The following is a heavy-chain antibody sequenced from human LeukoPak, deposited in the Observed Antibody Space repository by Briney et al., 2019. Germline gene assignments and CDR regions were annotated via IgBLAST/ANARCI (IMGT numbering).Heavy chain of an antibody. CDR3: ARSNITATGTLFDY. CDR2: IDWDDDK. Sequence: SGPALVKPTQTLTLTCTFSGFSLSTGGMSVSWIRQSPGKALEWLARIDWDDDKYYITSLKTRLTISKDTSKNQVVFTMTNMDPADTATYYCARSNITATGTLFDYWGQGTLVTVSS. CDR1: GFSLSTGGMS. V-gene: IGHV2-70*11. J-gene: IGHJ4*02. D-gene: IGHD6-13*01.